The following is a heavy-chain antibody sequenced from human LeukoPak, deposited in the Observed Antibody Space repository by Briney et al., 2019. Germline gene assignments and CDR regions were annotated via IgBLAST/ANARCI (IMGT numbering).Heavy chain of an antibody. Sequence: PSETLSLTCTVSGGSISSSSYYWGWIRHPPGKGLEWIGSIYYSGSTYYNPSLKSRVTISVDTSKNQFSLKLSSVTAADTAVYYCARVHRGVMESFDYWGQGTLVTVSS. CDR1: GGSISSSSYY. CDR3: ARVHRGVMESFDY. D-gene: IGHD3-10*01. CDR2: IYYSGST. J-gene: IGHJ4*02. V-gene: IGHV4-39*07.